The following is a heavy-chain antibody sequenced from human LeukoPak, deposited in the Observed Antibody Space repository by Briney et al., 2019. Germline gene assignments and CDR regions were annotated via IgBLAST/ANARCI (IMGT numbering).Heavy chain of an antibody. CDR2: IYYSGST. CDR3: ARDRVGGTTFDY. J-gene: IGHJ4*02. V-gene: IGHV4-30-4*01. CDR1: GGSISSGDYY. D-gene: IGHD1-26*01. Sequence: SETLSLTCTVSGGSISSGDYYWSWIRQPPGKGLEWIGYIYYSGSTYYNPSLKSRVTISVDMSKNQFSLKLSSVTAADTAVYYCARDRVGGTTFDYWGQGTLVTVSS.